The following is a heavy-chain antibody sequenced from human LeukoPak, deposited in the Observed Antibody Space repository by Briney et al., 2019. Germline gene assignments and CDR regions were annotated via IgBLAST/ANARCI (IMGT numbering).Heavy chain of an antibody. J-gene: IGHJ4*02. CDR1: GGSISSSSYS. D-gene: IGHD6-19*01. Sequence: SETLSLTCTVSGGSISSSSYSWGWIRQPPGKGLEWIGSIYYSGSTYYNPSLQSRVTISVDTSKNQFSLKLSSVTAADTAVYYCARHESHSSGCFDYWGQGTLVTVSS. V-gene: IGHV4-39*01. CDR2: IYYSGST. CDR3: ARHESHSSGCFDY.